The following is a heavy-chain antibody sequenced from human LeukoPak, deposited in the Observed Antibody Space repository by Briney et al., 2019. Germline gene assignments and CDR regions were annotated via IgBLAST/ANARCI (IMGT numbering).Heavy chain of an antibody. V-gene: IGHV1-2*02. CDR3: ARDLNILGSYYLDY. CDR1: GYTFTSYY. CDR2: INPNSGGT. J-gene: IGHJ4*02. Sequence: ASVKVSCKASGYTFTSYYMHWVRQAPGQGIEWMGWINPNSGGTNYAQKFQGRVTMTRDTSISTAYMELSRLRSDDTAVYYCARDLNILGSYYLDYWGQGTLVTVSS. D-gene: IGHD1-26*01.